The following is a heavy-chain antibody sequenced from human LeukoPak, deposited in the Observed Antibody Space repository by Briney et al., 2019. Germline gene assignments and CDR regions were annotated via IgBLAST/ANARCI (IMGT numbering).Heavy chain of an antibody. J-gene: IGHJ4*02. CDR1: GYTFTSYG. V-gene: IGHV1-18*01. D-gene: IGHD3-10*01. CDR2: ISAYNGNT. CDR3: ARGRGRGVRGAMSDY. Sequence: ASVKVSCKASGYTFTSYGISWVRQAPGQGLEWMGWISAYNGNTNYAQKLQGRVTMTTDTSTSTAYMELRSLRSDDTAVYYCARGRGRGVRGAMSDYWGQGTLVTVFS.